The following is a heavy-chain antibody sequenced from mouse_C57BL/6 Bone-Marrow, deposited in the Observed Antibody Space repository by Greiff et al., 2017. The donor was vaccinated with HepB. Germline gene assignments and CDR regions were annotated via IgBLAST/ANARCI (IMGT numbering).Heavy chain of an antibody. Sequence: EVQVVESGGGLVQPGGSLKLPCAASGFTFSDYYMYWVRQTPEKRLEWVAYISNGGGSTYYPDTVKGRFTISRDNAKNTLYLQMSRLKSEDTAMYYCARGNYGSSPWFAYWGQGTLVTVSA. V-gene: IGHV5-12*01. J-gene: IGHJ3*01. CDR3: ARGNYGSSPWFAY. D-gene: IGHD1-1*01. CDR1: GFTFSDYY. CDR2: ISNGGGST.